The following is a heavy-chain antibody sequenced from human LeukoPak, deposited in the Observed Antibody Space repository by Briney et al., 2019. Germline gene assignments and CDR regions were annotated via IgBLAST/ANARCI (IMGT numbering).Heavy chain of an antibody. CDR2: ISRSGRAT. CDR1: GFKFDDYE. V-gene: IGHV3-20*01. CDR3: ARVPGSHYYHYMDV. Sequence: GGSLTLSCAASGFKFDDYEMSWVRQVPGKGLEYVSGISRSGRATGYGDSVKGRFTISRDNAKNSLFLQMTSLRAEDTALYHCARVPGSHYYHYMDVWGKGAAVTVSS. J-gene: IGHJ6*03.